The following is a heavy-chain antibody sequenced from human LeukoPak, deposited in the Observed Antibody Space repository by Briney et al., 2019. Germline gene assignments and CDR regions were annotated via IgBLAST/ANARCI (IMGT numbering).Heavy chain of an antibody. V-gene: IGHV3-48*03. CDR2: ITSSGSRT. D-gene: IGHD5-12*01. CDR3: ARELSRGFFDY. CDR1: GFNFSSYE. Sequence: PGGSLRLSCVGSGFNFSSYEMNWVRQAPGKGLEWVSQITSSGSRTHYADSVKGRFTISRDNAKNSLYLQMNSLRAEDTAVYYCARELSRGFFDYWGQGTLVTVSS. J-gene: IGHJ4*02.